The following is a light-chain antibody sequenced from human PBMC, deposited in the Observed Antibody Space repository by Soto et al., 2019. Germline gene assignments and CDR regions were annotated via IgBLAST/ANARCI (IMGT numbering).Light chain of an antibody. CDR2: EGS. J-gene: IGLJ3*02. CDR3: SSYAGGSTVV. CDR1: SSDVGTYYL. Sequence: QSALTQPASVAGSPGQSITFSCTGTSSDVGTYYLVSWYQQHPGKALKLMIYEGSKRHSGVSNRFSGSTSGNTASLTISGLQAEVEADYYCSSYAGGSTVVFGGGTKLTVL. V-gene: IGLV2-23*01.